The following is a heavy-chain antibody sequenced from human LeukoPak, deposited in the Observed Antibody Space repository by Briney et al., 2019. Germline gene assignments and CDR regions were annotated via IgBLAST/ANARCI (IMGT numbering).Heavy chain of an antibody. J-gene: IGHJ4*02. V-gene: IGHV3-30-3*01. CDR1: GFTFSSYA. CDR3: ARAKVDYFNY. Sequence: GGSLRLSCSASGFTFSSYAMHWVRQAPGKGLEWVAVISYDGSNKYYADSVKGRFTISRDNSKNTLYLQMNSLRAEDTAVYYCARAKVDYFNYGGREPWSPSPQ. CDR2: ISYDGSNK. D-gene: IGHD4-23*01.